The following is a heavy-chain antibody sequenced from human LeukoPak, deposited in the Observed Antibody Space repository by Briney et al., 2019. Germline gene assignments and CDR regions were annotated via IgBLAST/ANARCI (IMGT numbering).Heavy chain of an antibody. J-gene: IGHJ6*04. D-gene: IGHD6-19*01. CDR2: INHSGST. CDR1: GGSISSSSYY. V-gene: IGHV4-39*07. Sequence: SETLSLTCTVSGGSISSSSYYWSWIRQPPGKGLEWIGEINHSGSTNYNPSLKSRVTISVDTSKNQFSLKLSSVTAADTAVYYCARGRGIAVAGTLYGMDVWGKGTTVTVSS. CDR3: ARGRGIAVAGTLYGMDV.